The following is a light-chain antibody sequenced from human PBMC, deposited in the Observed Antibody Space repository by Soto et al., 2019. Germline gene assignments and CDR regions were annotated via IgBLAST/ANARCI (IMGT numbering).Light chain of an antibody. V-gene: IGKV1-6*01. CDR3: LQDYNYPLT. CDR2: AAT. CDR1: KGIRNY. Sequence: IQMTQSPASRAASVGDRVTSTCRASKGIRNYLGWYQQKPGKAPKLLIYAATTLQSGVPPRFSGSGSGTDFTLTISSLQPEDFATYYCLQDYNYPLTFGGGTKVDIK. J-gene: IGKJ4*01.